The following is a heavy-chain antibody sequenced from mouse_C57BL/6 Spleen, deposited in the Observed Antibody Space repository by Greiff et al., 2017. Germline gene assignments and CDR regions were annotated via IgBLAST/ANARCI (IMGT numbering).Heavy chain of an antibody. CDR1: GFTFSSYT. CDR2: ISGGGGNT. J-gene: IGHJ1*03. CDR3: ARGASTGTEWYFDV. V-gene: IGHV5-9*01. D-gene: IGHD4-1*02. Sequence: EVQLVESGGGLVKPGGSLKLSCAASGFTFSSYTMSWVRQTPEKRLEWVATISGGGGNTYYPDSVKGRFTISRDNAKNTLYLQMSSLRSEDTALYYCARGASTGTEWYFDVWGTGTTVTVSS.